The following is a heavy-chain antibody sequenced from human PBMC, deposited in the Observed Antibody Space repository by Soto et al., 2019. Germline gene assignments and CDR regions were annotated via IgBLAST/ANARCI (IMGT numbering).Heavy chain of an antibody. Sequence: SETLSLTCTVSGGSISSGGYYWSWIRQHPGKGLEWIGYIYYSGSTNYNPSLKSRVTISVDTSKNQFSLKLSSVTAADTAVYFCARGERQQQRDSWGQGTLVTVSS. V-gene: IGHV4-61*08. D-gene: IGHD6-13*01. CDR3: ARGERQQQRDS. J-gene: IGHJ4*02. CDR1: GGSISSGGYY. CDR2: IYYSGST.